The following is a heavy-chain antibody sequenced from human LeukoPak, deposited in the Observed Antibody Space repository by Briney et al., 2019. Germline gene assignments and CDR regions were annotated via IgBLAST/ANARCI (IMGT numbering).Heavy chain of an antibody. CDR2: IKQDRSER. Sequence: PGGSLRLSCAASGFTFSSYWMSWVRQAPGKGLEWVANIKQDRSERYYVDSVKGRFTISRDNAKKSLYLEMNNLRAEDTAVYYCATDGAGFDTWGQGVLVTVSS. CDR1: GFTFSSYW. J-gene: IGHJ5*02. V-gene: IGHV3-7*03. CDR3: ATDGAGFDT.